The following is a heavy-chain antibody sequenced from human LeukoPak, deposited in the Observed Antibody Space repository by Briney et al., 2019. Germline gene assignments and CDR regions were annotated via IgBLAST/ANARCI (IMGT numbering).Heavy chain of an antibody. J-gene: IGHJ4*02. CDR1: GYTFPNYW. CDR2: IYPGDSNT. CDR3: ARFAYGSDYFPGHY. V-gene: IGHV5-51*01. D-gene: IGHD3-22*01. Sequence: GESLKISCQGSGYTFPNYWIGWVRQKPGKGLEWMGIIYPGDSNTRYSPSFRGQVTISADKSISTAYLQWSSLKASDAAMYYCARFAYGSDYFPGHYWGQGTLVTVSS.